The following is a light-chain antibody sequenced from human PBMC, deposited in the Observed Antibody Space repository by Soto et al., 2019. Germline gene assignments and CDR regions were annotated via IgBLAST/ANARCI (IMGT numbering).Light chain of an antibody. Sequence: AIRMTQSPSSFSASTGDRVTITCRASQGISSYLAWYQQKPGKAPKLLIYAASTLQSGVPSRFSGSGSGADFTLTISCLQSEDFATYYCQQHETYPRTFGQGTKVDIK. V-gene: IGKV1-8*01. CDR1: QGISSY. CDR3: QQHETYPRT. CDR2: AAS. J-gene: IGKJ1*01.